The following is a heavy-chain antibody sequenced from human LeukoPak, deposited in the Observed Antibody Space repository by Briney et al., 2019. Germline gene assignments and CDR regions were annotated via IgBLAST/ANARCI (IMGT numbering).Heavy chain of an antibody. CDR1: GGSISSGSYY. D-gene: IGHD2-2*01. Sequence: SQTLSLTCTVSGGSISSGSYYWSWIRQPAGQGLEWIVRIYTSGSTNYNPSLKSRVTISVDTSKNQFSLKLSSVTAADTAVYYCARSGKYCSSTSCYRKFDYWGQGTLVTVSS. V-gene: IGHV4-61*02. CDR2: IYTSGST. CDR3: ARSGKYCSSTSCYRKFDY. J-gene: IGHJ4*02.